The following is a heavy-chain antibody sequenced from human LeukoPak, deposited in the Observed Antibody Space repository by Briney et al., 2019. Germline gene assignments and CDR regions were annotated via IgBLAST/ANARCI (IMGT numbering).Heavy chain of an antibody. CDR3: ARGPVYYDFWSGYYRPNWFDP. CDR2: MNPNSGNT. J-gene: IGHJ5*02. V-gene: IGHV1-8*01. CDR1: GYTFTSYD. D-gene: IGHD3-3*01. Sequence: VASVKVSCKASGYTFTSYDINWVRQATGQGLEWMGWMNPNSGNTGYAQKFQGRVTMTRNTSISTAYMELSSLRSEDTAVYYCARGPVYYDFWSGYYRPNWFDPWGQGTLVTVSS.